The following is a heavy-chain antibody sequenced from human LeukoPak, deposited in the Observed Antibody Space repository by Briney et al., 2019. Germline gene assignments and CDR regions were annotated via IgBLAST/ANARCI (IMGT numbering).Heavy chain of an antibody. CDR1: GYTFTGYY. CDR2: INPNSGGT. CDR3: ARVDTAMVIYYYGMHV. J-gene: IGHJ6*02. V-gene: IGHV1-2*02. Sequence: VASVKVSCKASGYTFTGYYMHWVRQAPGQGLEWMGWINPNSGGTNYAQKFQGRVTMTRDTSISTAYMELSRLRSDDTAVYYCARVDTAMVIYYYGMHVWGQGTTVTVSS. D-gene: IGHD5-18*01.